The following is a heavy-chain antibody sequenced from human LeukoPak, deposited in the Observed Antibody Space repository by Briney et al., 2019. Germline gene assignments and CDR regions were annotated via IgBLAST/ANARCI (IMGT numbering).Heavy chain of an antibody. Sequence: SQTLSLTCSVSGVFISSGGFYWNWIRQPPGKGLEWIGYIDSETTHYNPSLKSRVTISVDRSKNQFSLRLASVTAADTAVFYCARSGGYCSGGRCYNFDSWGQGTLVTVSS. CDR1: GVFISSGGFY. CDR2: IDSETT. V-gene: IGHV4-30-2*01. J-gene: IGHJ4*02. D-gene: IGHD2-15*01. CDR3: ARSGGYCSGGRCYNFDS.